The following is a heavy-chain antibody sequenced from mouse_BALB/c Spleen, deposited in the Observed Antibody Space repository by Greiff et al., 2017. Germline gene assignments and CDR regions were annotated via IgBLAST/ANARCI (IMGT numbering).Heavy chain of an antibody. D-gene: IGHD2-4*01. CDR2: IYPGDGDT. V-gene: IGHV1-82*01. CDR1: GYAFSSSW. J-gene: IGHJ2*01. Sequence: QVQLQQSGPELVKPGASVKISCKASGYAFSSSWMNWVKQRPGQGLEWIGRIYPGDGDTNYNGKFKGKATLTADKSSSTAYMQLSSLTSEDSAVYFCARLTMITTFYFDYWGQGTTLTVSS. CDR3: ARLTMITTFYFDY.